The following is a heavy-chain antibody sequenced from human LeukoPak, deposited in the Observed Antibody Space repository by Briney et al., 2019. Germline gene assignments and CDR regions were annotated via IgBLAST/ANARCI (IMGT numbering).Heavy chain of an antibody. J-gene: IGHJ4*02. Sequence: SVKVSCKASGGTFSSYAISWVRQAPGQGLEWMGRIIPILGIANYAQKFQGRVTITADKSTSTAYMELSSLRSEDTAVYYCASGNSSGWYMGYYFDYWGQGTLVTVSS. D-gene: IGHD6-19*01. V-gene: IGHV1-69*04. CDR1: GGTFSSYA. CDR3: ASGNSSGWYMGYYFDY. CDR2: IIPILGIA.